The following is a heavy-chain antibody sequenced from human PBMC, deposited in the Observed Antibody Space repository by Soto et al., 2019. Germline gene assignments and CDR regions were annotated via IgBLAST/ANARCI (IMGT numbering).Heavy chain of an antibody. D-gene: IGHD2-21*01. CDR3: AKGRPGVAAAPDY. Sequence: PGESLKISCAASGFTFSDFAMAWVRQAPGKGLEWVSSASGSGSGTYYADSVKGRFTISRDNSKNTLFLHMTNLRAGDTALYFCAKGRPGVAAAPDYWGQGTLVTV. V-gene: IGHV3-23*01. CDR2: ASGSGSGT. CDR1: GFTFSDFA. J-gene: IGHJ4*02.